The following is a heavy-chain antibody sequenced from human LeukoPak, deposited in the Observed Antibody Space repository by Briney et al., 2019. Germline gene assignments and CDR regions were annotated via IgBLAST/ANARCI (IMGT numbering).Heavy chain of an antibody. CDR3: ARDSPGSYFDY. CDR2: IHTSRST. J-gene: IGHJ4*02. CDR1: GGSISSYY. Sequence: PSETLSLTCTVSGGSISSYYWSWIRQPAGKGLEWIGRIHTSRSTNYNPSLDSRVTISLDTSKNQFSLRLSSVTAADTAVYYCARDSPGSYFDYWGQGTLVTVSS. V-gene: IGHV4-4*07.